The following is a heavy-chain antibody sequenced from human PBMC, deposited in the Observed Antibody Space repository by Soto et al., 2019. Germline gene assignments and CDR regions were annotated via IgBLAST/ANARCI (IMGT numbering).Heavy chain of an antibody. CDR1: GLIFSNYK. V-gene: IGHV3-74*01. D-gene: IGHD2-8*01. CDR2: ISTDGSIT. CDR3: ARDTNGLHY. Sequence: GGSLRLSCASSGLIFSNYKMHWVRQAPGKGLVWVSRISTDGSITDYADSVKGRFTVSRDNAKNTLYLQMNSLRVDDTAVYYCARDTNGLHYWGQGALVTVSS. J-gene: IGHJ4*02.